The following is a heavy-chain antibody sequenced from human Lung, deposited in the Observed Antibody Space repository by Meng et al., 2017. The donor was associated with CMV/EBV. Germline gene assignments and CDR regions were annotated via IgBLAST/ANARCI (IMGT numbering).Heavy chain of an antibody. J-gene: IGHJ4*02. Sequence: SVXVSCKASGGTFSSYAISWVRQAPGQGLEWMGGIIPIFGTANYAQKFQGRVTITTDESTSTAYMELSSLRSEDTAVYYCARASQAYCGGDCSEFDDWGKGTLVTVSS. CDR2: IIPIFGTA. V-gene: IGHV1-69*05. CDR1: GGTFSSYA. D-gene: IGHD2-21*01. CDR3: ARASQAYCGGDCSEFDD.